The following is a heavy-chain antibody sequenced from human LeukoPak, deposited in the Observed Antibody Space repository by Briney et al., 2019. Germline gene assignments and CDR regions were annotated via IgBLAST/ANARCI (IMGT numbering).Heavy chain of an antibody. Sequence: SETQSLTCTVSGDSINSYHWSWIRQPAGKGLEWIGRIHMSGSTNYNPSLRSRVAISMDNSKNQFSLKLKSVTAADTAVYYCARDDSSRDDSGGYHYWGQGTLVTISS. V-gene: IGHV4-4*07. CDR1: GDSINSYH. CDR2: IHMSGST. CDR3: ARDDSSRDDSGGYHY. D-gene: IGHD3-22*01. J-gene: IGHJ4*02.